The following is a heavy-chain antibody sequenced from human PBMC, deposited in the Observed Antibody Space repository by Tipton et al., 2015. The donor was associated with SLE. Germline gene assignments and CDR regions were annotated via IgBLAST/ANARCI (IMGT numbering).Heavy chain of an antibody. CDR2: IHYSGDT. D-gene: IGHD2-15*01. CDR3: ARDTLALAGQFDS. V-gene: IGHV4-39*07. J-gene: IGHJ4*02. CDR1: SGSISSGSISSGTNY. Sequence: TLSLTCTVSSGSISSGSISSGTNYWGWIRQPPGKGLEWIGTIHYSGDTYYNPSLKSRLTISVDTSKNQFSLKLNSVTAADTAVFYCARDTLALAGQFDSWGQGTLVIVSS.